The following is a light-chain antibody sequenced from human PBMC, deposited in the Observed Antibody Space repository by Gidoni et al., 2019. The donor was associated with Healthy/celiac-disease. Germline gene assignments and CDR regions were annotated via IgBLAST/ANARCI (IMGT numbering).Light chain of an antibody. V-gene: IGKV1-39*01. CDR3: QQSYSTLRT. Sequence: DIQMNQAPSSLSASVGDRVTNTCRASQSISSYLNWYQQKPGKAPKLLIYAASSLQSGVPSRFSGSGSGTDFTLTISSLQPEDFATYYCQQSYSTLRTFGEGTKVEIK. J-gene: IGKJ4*02. CDR1: QSISSY. CDR2: AAS.